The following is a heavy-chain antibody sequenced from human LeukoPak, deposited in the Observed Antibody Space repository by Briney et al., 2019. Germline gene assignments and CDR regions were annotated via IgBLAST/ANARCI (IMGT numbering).Heavy chain of an antibody. D-gene: IGHD2-2*01. Sequence: PGGSLRLSCAASGFTFSGYPMSWVRQAPGKGLEWVSAISGSGGSTYYADSVKGRFTISRDNSKNTLYLQMNSLRAEDTAVYYCAGRVVPAARWGAFDIWGQGTMVTVSS. V-gene: IGHV3-23*01. J-gene: IGHJ3*02. CDR2: ISGSGGST. CDR3: AGRVVPAARWGAFDI. CDR1: GFTFSGYP.